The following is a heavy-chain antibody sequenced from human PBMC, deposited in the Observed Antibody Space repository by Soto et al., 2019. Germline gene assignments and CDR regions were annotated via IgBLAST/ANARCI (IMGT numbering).Heavy chain of an antibody. CDR3: ARDPPTGTTLDWVDS. CDR2: ISSSGSFM. CDR1: DG. D-gene: IGHD1-7*01. V-gene: IGHV3-21*01. Sequence: DGGGWISQEQGKGLEWVSSISSSGSFMNYADSVKGRFTISRDNAKNSLYLQMSGLKDEDTAVYYCARDPPTGTTLDWVDSWGHGTLV. J-gene: IGHJ5*01.